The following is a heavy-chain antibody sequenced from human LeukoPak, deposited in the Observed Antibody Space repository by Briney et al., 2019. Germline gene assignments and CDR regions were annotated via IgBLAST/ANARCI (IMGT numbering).Heavy chain of an antibody. CDR2: ISSSSSYI. J-gene: IGHJ5*02. Sequence: RPGGSLRLSCAASGFTFSSYSMTWVRQAPXXXXEWVSSISSSSSYIYYADSVKGRFTISRDNSKNTLYLQMNSLRAEDTAVYYCANPKGLGPNNWFDPWGQGTLVTVSS. CDR3: ANPKGLGPNNWFDP. V-gene: IGHV3-21*04. CDR1: GFTFSSYS.